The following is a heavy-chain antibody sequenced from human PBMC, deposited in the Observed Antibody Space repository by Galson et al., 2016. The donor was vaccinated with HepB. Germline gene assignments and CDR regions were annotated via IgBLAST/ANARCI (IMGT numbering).Heavy chain of an antibody. CDR3: ASVVQSGTWGYFDY. J-gene: IGHJ4*02. CDR2: ILHRGRT. Sequence: ETLSLTCAVSGGSVSSGNWWSWVRQPPGKGLEWIGEILHRGRTNYSPSLKSQVTMSVDNSRNELSLQLTSVTAADTAIYYCASVVQSGTWGYFDYWGQGTLVTVSS. CDR1: GGSVSSGNW. V-gene: IGHV4-4*02. D-gene: IGHD3-16*01.